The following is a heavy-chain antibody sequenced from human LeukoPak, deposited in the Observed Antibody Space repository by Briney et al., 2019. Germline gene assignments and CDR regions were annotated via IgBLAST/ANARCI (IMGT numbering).Heavy chain of an antibody. CDR1: GFTFSNAW. J-gene: IGHJ4*02. D-gene: IGHD5-18*01. CDR2: IYSGGST. CDR3: ARDRKDTAMATDY. Sequence: GGSLRLSCAASGFTFSNAWMAWVRQAPGKGLEWVSVIYSGGSTYYADSVKGRFTISRDNSKNTLYLQMNSLRAEDTAVYYCARDRKDTAMATDYWGQGTLVTVSS. V-gene: IGHV3-53*01.